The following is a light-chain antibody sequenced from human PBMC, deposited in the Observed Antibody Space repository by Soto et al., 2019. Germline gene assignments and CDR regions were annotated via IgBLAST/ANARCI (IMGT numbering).Light chain of an antibody. V-gene: IGKV1-27*01. Sequence: DIPMTQSPSSLSASVGDTVTITCRASQDIINHLAWYQKRPGKVPNLLIYGASALHSGVPSRFRGSGSGTHFTLSISSLRPEDVSTYYYQKYDPALCTFGQGTRLEIK. CDR2: GAS. J-gene: IGKJ5*01. CDR1: QDIINH. CDR3: QKYDPALCT.